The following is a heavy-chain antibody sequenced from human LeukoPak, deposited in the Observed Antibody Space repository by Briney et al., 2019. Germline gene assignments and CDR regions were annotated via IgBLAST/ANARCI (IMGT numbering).Heavy chain of an antibody. J-gene: IGHJ4*02. CDR1: GHTFTGYY. V-gene: IGHV1-2*02. CDR3: ASERIAAAGVGFDY. D-gene: IGHD6-13*01. CDR2: INPNSGGT. Sequence: ASVKVSCKASGHTFTGYYMHWVRQAPAQGLEWMGWINPNSGGTNYAQKFQGRVTMTRDTSISTAYMELSRLRSDDTAVYYCASERIAAAGVGFDYWGQGTLVTVSS.